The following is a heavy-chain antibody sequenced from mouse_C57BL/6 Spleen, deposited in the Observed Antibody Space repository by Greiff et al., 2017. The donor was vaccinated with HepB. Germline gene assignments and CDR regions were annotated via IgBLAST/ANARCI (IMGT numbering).Heavy chain of an antibody. D-gene: IGHD2-1*01. V-gene: IGHV1-9*01. CDR1: GYTFTGYW. J-gene: IGHJ2*01. CDR2: ILPGSGST. Sequence: QVQLQQSGAELMKPGASVKLSCKATGYTFTGYWIEWVKQRPGHGLEWIGEILPGSGSTNYNEKFKGKATFTADTSSNTAYMQLSSLTTEDSAIYDCARSFIYYGNGNYFDYWGQGTTLTVSS. CDR3: ARSFIYYGNGNYFDY.